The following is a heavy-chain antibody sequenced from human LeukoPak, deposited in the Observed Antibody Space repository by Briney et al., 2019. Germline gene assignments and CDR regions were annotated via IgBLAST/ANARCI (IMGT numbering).Heavy chain of an antibody. CDR2: IYYSGST. CDR3: ARDRGGSGD. V-gene: IGHV4-59*01. J-gene: IGHJ4*02. Sequence: SETLSLTCTVSGXSISSYYGSWIRQPPGKGLEWIGYIYYSGSTNYNPSLKSRVTISVDTSKNQFTLKLSSVTAADTAVYYCARDRGGSGDWGQGTLVTVSS. D-gene: IGHD2-15*01. CDR1: GXSISSYY.